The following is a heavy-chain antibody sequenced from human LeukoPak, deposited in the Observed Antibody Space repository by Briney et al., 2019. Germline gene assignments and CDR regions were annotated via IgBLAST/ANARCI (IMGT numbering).Heavy chain of an antibody. D-gene: IGHD3-22*01. Sequence: SVKVSCKASGGTFSSYAISWVRQAPGQGLEWMGRIIPILGIANYAQKFQGRVTITADKSTSTAYMELSSLRSEDTAVYYCARVATYYDSSGQFDYWGQGTLVTVST. V-gene: IGHV1-69*04. CDR2: IIPILGIA. CDR1: GGTFSSYA. CDR3: ARVATYYDSSGQFDY. J-gene: IGHJ4*02.